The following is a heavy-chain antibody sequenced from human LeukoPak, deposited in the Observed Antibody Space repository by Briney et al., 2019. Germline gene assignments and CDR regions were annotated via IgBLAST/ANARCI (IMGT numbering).Heavy chain of an antibody. J-gene: IGHJ6*02. Sequence: GASVKVSCKASGYTFTSHDINWVRQATGQGLEWMGWMNPNSGNTGYAQKFQGRVTMTRNTSISTAYMELSSLRSEDTAVYYCAGWGSTSCYTDPCYYYGMDVWGQGTTVTVSS. CDR1: GYTFTSHD. CDR2: MNPNSGNT. CDR3: AGWGSTSCYTDPCYYYGMDV. D-gene: IGHD2-2*02. V-gene: IGHV1-8*01.